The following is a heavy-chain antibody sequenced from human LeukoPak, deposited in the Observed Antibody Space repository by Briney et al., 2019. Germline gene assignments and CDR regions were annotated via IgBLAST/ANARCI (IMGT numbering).Heavy chain of an antibody. CDR1: GFTFSSYV. CDR2: ISGSAGST. J-gene: IGHJ4*02. D-gene: IGHD5-12*01. CDR3: AKDDMWLPDY. V-gene: IGHV3-23*01. Sequence: GGSLRLSCAASGFTFSSYVMSWVRQAPGKGLEWVSAISGSAGSTFYADSVKGRFTISRDNPRHTLYLQMNSLRAEDTAVYYCAKDDMWLPDYWGQGTLVTVSS.